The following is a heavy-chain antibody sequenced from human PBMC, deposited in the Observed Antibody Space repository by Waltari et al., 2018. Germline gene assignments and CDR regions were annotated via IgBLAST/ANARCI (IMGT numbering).Heavy chain of an antibody. CDR2: ISSSSSYI. CDR3: ARDQYKDYGMDV. J-gene: IGHJ6*02. D-gene: IGHD1-1*01. Sequence: EVQLVESGGGLVKPGGSLRLSCAASGFTFSSYSMIWGRQAPGKGLEWVSSISSSSSYIYYADSVKGRFTISRDNAKNSLYLQMNSLRAEETAVYYCARDQYKDYGMDVWGQGTTVTVSS. CDR1: GFTFSSYS. V-gene: IGHV3-21*01.